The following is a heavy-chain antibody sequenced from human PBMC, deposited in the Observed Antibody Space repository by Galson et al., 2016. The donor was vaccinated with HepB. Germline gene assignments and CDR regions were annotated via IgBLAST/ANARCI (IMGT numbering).Heavy chain of an antibody. D-gene: IGHD6-19*01. V-gene: IGHV3-53*01. CDR3: VRYSGLSSAVAGDNY. CDR1: GFTVSNHY. CDR2: INADGTT. Sequence: SLRLSCAVSGFTVSNHYISWVRQAPGKGLEWVSIINADGTTDYRDSVKGRFTIPRDNSKNTVYLQMNTLRAGDTAFYYCVRYSGLSSAVAGDNYWGQGTLVTVSS. J-gene: IGHJ4*02.